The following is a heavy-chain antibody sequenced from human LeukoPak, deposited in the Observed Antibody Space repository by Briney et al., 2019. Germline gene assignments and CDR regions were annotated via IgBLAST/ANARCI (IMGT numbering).Heavy chain of an antibody. CDR1: GYTFTDYY. V-gene: IGHV1-2*02. CDR2: INPNSGGT. CDR3: ARHRSIVGATEFDF. J-gene: IGHJ4*02. D-gene: IGHD1-26*01. Sequence: ASVKVSCKASGYTFTDYYMHWVRQAPGQGLEWMGWINPNSGGTNYAQKFQGRVTMTRDTSISTAYMELNSLRSDDTAVYYCARHRSIVGATEFDFWGQGTLVTVSS.